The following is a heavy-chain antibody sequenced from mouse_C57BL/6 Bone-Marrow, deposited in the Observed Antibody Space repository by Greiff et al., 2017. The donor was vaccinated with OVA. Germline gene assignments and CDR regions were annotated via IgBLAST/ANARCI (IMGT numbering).Heavy chain of an antibody. CDR1: GYTFTDYY. CDR2: IFPGSGST. V-gene: IGHV1-75*01. J-gene: IGHJ1*03. D-gene: IGHD1-1*01. CDR3: ARLRYGSSYVSYWYFDV. Sequence: QVQLQQSGPELVKPGASVKISCKASGYTFTDYYINWVKQRPGQGLEWIGWIFPGSGSTYYNEKFTGKATLTVDKSSSTAYMLLSSLTSEDSAVYFCARLRYGSSYVSYWYFDVWGTGTTVTVSS.